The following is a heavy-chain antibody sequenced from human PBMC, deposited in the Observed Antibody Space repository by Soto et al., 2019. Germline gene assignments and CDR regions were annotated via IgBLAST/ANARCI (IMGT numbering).Heavy chain of an antibody. Sequence: GGSLRLSCAASGITFSSKAIHWVRQAPGKGLEWVAVTSYDGINKYYADSVKGRFTISRDNAKNSLYLQMNSLRAEDTAVYYCARVNKGSSSGTYWGQGTLVTVS. V-gene: IGHV3-30-3*01. CDR2: TSYDGINK. CDR3: ARVNKGSSSGTY. J-gene: IGHJ4*02. CDR1: GITFSSKA. D-gene: IGHD6-6*01.